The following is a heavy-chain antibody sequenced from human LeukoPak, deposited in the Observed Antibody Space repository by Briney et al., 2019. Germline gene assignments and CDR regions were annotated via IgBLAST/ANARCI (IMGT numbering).Heavy chain of an antibody. CDR3: TGGAGWLIDY. J-gene: IGHJ4*02. Sequence: PSETLSLTCTVSGGSISSYYWSWIRQPPGKGLEWIGYFYNSGRSTYNPSLKSRVTISADTSKNHFSLKLNSVTTADTAVYYCTGGAGWLIDYWGQGILVTVSS. CDR1: GGSISSYY. CDR2: FYNSGRS. D-gene: IGHD3-16*01. V-gene: IGHV4-59*01.